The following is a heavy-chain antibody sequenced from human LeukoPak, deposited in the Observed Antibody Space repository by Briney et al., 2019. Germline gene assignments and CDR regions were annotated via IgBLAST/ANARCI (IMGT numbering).Heavy chain of an antibody. J-gene: IGHJ3*02. V-gene: IGHV3-11*06. D-gene: IGHD2-2*01. Sequence: GGSLRLSCAASGFAFSDHYMSWIRQAPGKGLEWVSCISRSSTNRDYAESVKGRFTISRDNAKNSLYLQMNSLRAEDTAVYYCAREGIVVVAAAVGALDAFDIWGQGTMVTVSS. CDR2: ISRSSTNR. CDR3: AREGIVVVAAAVGALDAFDI. CDR1: GFAFSDHY.